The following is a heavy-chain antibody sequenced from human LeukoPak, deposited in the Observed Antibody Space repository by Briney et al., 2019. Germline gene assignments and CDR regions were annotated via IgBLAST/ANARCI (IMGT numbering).Heavy chain of an antibody. V-gene: IGHV1-18*04. CDR2: ISVYDGDT. CDR3: ASGQKCCGDFLVLDY. J-gene: IGHJ4*02. D-gene: IGHD3-10*01. CDR1: GYISTAYG. Sequence: ASVKVSCKVSGYISTAYGFSWVRQAPGQGLEWMGWISVYDGDTNFAQRLQGRLTMTTDTSTSTAYLELRGLRSDDTAVYYCASGQKCCGDFLVLDYGGQGPLVTASP.